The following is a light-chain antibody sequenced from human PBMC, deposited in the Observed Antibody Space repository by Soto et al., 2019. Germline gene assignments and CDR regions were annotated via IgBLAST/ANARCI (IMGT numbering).Light chain of an antibody. J-gene: IGKJ4*01. CDR3: QQYDIVPLT. V-gene: IGKV1-27*01. Sequence: DIQMTQSPSSLSASEGDRVTITCRASQAIRNYLAWYQQEPGKVPKRLLYGASALQLGVPSRFSGNGSGTAFTLTISSLLPEDAATYYCQQYDIVPLTFGGGTKVEIK. CDR2: GAS. CDR1: QAIRNY.